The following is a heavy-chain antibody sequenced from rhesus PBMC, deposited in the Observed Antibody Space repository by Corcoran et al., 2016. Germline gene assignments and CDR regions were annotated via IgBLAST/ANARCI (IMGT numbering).Heavy chain of an antibody. Sequence: QLQLQESGPGLVKPSETLSLTCGVSGGPISSTYWTWIRQAPGKGLEWIGYIYGRGTTNSNPPLKSRVTLSVDTSKNQLSLKLRSVTAADTAVYYCARTLGNYFDLWGQGVLVTVSS. V-gene: IGHV4-169*01. CDR1: GGPISSTY. J-gene: IGHJ4*01. CDR2: IYGRGTT. CDR3: ARTLGNYFDL. D-gene: IGHD5-24*01.